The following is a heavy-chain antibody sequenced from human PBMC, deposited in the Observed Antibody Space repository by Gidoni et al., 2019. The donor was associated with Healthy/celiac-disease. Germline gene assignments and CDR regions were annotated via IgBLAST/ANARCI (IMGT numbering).Heavy chain of an antibody. CDR1: GYSFTSYW. CDR2: IYPGDSDT. CDR3: ARTPSGFGELLYFDY. Sequence: EVQLVQSGAAVTTPGESLTISCKVSGYSFTSYWIGWVRQMPGKGLEWMGIIYPGDSDTRYSPAFQGQVTISADKAISNAYLQWSSLKASDTAMYYCARTPSGFGELLYFDYWGQGTLVTVSS. J-gene: IGHJ4*02. V-gene: IGHV5-51*01. D-gene: IGHD3-10*01.